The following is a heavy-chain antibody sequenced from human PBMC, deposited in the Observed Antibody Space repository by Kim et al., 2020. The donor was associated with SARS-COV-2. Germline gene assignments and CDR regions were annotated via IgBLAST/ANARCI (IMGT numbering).Heavy chain of an antibody. V-gene: IGHV3-23*01. D-gene: IGHD3-10*01. J-gene: IGHJ3*02. Sequence: YADSVKGRFTISRDNSKNTLYLQMNSLRAEDTAVYYCAKDGAGVVRGVRIWGQGTMVTVSS. CDR3: AKDGAGVVRGVRI.